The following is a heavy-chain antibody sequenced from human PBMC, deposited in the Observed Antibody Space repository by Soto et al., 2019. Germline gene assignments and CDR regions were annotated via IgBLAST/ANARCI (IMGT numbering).Heavy chain of an antibody. V-gene: IGHV3-30*18. CDR1: GFTFSSYG. CDR2: ISYDGSNK. D-gene: IGHD4-17*01. Sequence: GGSLRLSCAASGFTFSSYGMHWVRRAPGKGLEWVAVISYDGSNKYYADSVKGRFTISRDNSKNTLYLQMNSLRAEDTAVYYCAKVVAVTTYYYYGMDVWGQGTTVTVSS. J-gene: IGHJ6*02. CDR3: AKVVAVTTYYYYGMDV.